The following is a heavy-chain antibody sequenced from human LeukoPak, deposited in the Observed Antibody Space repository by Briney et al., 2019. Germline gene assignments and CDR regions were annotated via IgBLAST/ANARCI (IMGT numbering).Heavy chain of an antibody. V-gene: IGHV3-23*01. CDR3: AGSGVIGYSYGYAVDNWFDP. CDR1: GFTFSSYA. J-gene: IGHJ5*02. D-gene: IGHD5-18*01. CDR2: ISGSGGST. Sequence: PGGSLRLSCAASGFTFSSYAMSWVRQAPGKGLEWVSAISGSGGSTYYADSVKGRFTISRDNSKNTLYLQMNSLRAEDTAVYYCAGSGVIGYSYGYAVDNWFDPWGQGTLVTVSS.